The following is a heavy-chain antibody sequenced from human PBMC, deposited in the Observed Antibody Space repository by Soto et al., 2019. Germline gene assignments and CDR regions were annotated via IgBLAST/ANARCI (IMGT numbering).Heavy chain of an antibody. CDR3: ASSFTGPAAIGY. D-gene: IGHD2-2*02. CDR1: GYTLTDLS. J-gene: IGHJ4*02. V-gene: IGHV1-24*01. Sequence: ASVKLSCKDSGYTLTDLSMHWVRQAPGKGLEWMGGFDPEDGNTKYSQKFQGRVTITRDTSASTAYMELSSLRSEDTAVYYCASSFTGPAAIGYWGKGPLVTAPQ. CDR2: FDPEDGNT.